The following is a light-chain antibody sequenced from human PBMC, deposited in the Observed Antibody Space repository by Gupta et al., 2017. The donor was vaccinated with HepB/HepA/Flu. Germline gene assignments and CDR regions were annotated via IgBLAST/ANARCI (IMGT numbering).Light chain of an antibody. J-gene: IGLJ1*01. Sequence: QLVLPQSPSASASLGASVKLTCTLRSGHSTHAIAWHQQEQEKGQRSLILLNSEGSHTKGDWLPDRVSGSSSRAERYLTISSLQPEDEAYYYCQNWVSGIGYAFGTGTKLTVL. CDR2: LNSEGSH. CDR3: QNWVSGIGYA. V-gene: IGLV4-69*01. CDR1: SGHSTHA.